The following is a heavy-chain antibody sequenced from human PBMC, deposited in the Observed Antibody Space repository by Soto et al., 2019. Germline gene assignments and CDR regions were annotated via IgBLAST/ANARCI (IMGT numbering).Heavy chain of an antibody. CDR1: GYTFTGYY. J-gene: IGHJ6*02. V-gene: IGHV1-2*04. D-gene: IGHD6-19*01. CDR2: INPNSGGT. CDR3: ARASIAVAVLDV. Sequence: ASVKVSCKASGYTFTGYYMHWVRQAPGQGLEWMGWINPNSGGTNYAQMFQGWVTMTRDTSISTAYMELSRLRSGDTAVYYCARASIAVAVLDVWGQGTTVTVSS.